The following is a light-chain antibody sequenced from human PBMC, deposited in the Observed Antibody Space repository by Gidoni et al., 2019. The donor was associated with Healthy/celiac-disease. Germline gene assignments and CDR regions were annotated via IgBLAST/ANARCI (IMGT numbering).Light chain of an antibody. CDR3: QSYDSSLSGWV. Sequence: QSALTQPPSVSGAPGQRVTISCTGSSSNIGAGYDVHWYHQLPGTAPKLLIYGNSNRPSGVPDRFSGSKSVTSASLAITGLQAEDEADYYCQSYDSSLSGWVFGGGTKLTVL. J-gene: IGLJ3*02. CDR2: GNS. V-gene: IGLV1-40*01. CDR1: SSNIGAGYD.